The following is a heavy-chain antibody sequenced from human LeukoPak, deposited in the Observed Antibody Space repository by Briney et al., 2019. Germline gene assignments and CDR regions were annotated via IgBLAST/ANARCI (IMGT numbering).Heavy chain of an antibody. D-gene: IGHD6-19*01. CDR2: IYYSGST. Sequence: SETLSLTCTVSGGSISSYYWSWIRQPPGKGLEWIGYIYYSGSTNYNPSLKSRVTISVDTSKNQFSLKLSSVTAADTAVYYCARHQWLGRYYFDYWGQGTLVTVSS. J-gene: IGHJ4*02. CDR3: ARHQWLGRYYFDY. CDR1: GGSISSYY. V-gene: IGHV4-59*08.